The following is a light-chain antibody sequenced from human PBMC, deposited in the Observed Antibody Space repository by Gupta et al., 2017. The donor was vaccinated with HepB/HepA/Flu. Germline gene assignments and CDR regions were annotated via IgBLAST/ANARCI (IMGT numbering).Light chain of an antibody. CDR1: SNDVGSYNL. CDR3: SSYTVNNNYV. Sequence: QSALTQFASVSGSPGPSITISCTGTSNDVGSYNLVSWYQQHPGKAPKLIIYDVTNRPSGIASRFSGSKSGNTASLTISVLQEEDAADYYCSSYTVNNNYVFGTGTKVTVL. CDR2: DVT. V-gene: IGLV2-23*02. J-gene: IGLJ1*01.